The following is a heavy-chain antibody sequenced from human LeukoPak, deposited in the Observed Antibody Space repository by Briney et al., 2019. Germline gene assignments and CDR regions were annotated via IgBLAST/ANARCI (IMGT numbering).Heavy chain of an antibody. Sequence: SETLSLTCAVYGGSLSAYYWSWIRQPPGKGLEWIGEINHSGSTNYNPSLKSRVTISVDTSKNQFSLKLSSVTAADTAVYYCARGRYSSSWYSRGLGYWGQGTLVTVSS. CDR1: GGSLSAYY. V-gene: IGHV4-34*01. CDR2: INHSGST. J-gene: IGHJ4*02. D-gene: IGHD6-13*01. CDR3: ARGRYSSSWYSRGLGY.